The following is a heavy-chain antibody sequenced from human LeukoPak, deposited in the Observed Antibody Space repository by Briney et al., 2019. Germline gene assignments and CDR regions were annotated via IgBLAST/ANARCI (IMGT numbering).Heavy chain of an antibody. CDR2: IEQDGSGK. D-gene: IGHD3-22*01. Sequence: PGGSLRLSCAASGFAFNTYWMSWVRQTPGKGLEWVANIEQDGSGKHYVDSVKGRFTISRDNAKNSLYLQMNSLRAEDTAVYYCARDDDYYDSSGYYKFDYWGQGTLVTVSS. J-gene: IGHJ4*02. CDR3: ARDDDYYDSSGYYKFDY. CDR1: GFAFNTYW. V-gene: IGHV3-7*01.